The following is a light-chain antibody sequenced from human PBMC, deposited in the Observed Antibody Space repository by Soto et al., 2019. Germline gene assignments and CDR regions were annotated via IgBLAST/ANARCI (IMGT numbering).Light chain of an antibody. CDR1: QSVRSNY. CDR3: QRYDTSPWT. Sequence: EFVLMQSPDTLSLSPGERATLACRANQSVRSNYLAWYQQKPGQAPRLLIYGASSRATGISDRFSGSGSGTDFTLTVSRVEPEDFAVYYCQRYDTSPWTFGQGTRWIS. J-gene: IGKJ1*01. V-gene: IGKV3-20*01. CDR2: GAS.